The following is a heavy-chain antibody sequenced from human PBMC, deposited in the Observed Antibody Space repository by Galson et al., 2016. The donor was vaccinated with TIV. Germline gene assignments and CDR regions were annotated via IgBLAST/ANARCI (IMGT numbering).Heavy chain of an antibody. D-gene: IGHD2-15*01. Sequence: SLRLSCAASGFTFSDYAMNWVRQAPGRGLEWVALISYDGRKKYYADSLKGRVTISRDNSKKTLLLQMNSLSAEDTAVYYCAKEVVNSRRLDEIGTAATSFDFWGQGTLVTVS. CDR2: ISYDGRKK. CDR1: GFTFSDYA. J-gene: IGHJ4*02. CDR3: AKEVVNSRRLDEIGTAATSFDF. V-gene: IGHV3-30*18.